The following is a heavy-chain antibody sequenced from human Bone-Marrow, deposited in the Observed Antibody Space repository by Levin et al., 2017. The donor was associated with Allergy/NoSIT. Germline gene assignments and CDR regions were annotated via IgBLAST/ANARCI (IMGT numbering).Heavy chain of an antibody. Sequence: GGSLRLSCAASGFTFSSYSMNWVRQAPGKGLEWVSSISSSSSYIYYADSVKGRFTISRDNAKNSLYLQMNSLRAEDTAVYYCAREGSRMTTVTSFDYWGQGTLVTVSS. CDR3: AREGSRMTTVTSFDY. D-gene: IGHD4-17*01. J-gene: IGHJ4*02. CDR2: ISSSSSYI. CDR1: GFTFSSYS. V-gene: IGHV3-21*01.